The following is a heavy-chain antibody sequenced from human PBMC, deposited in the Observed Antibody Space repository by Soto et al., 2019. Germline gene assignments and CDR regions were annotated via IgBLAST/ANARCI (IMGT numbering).Heavy chain of an antibody. CDR2: IYYSGST. V-gene: IGHV4-31*03. J-gene: IGHJ6*02. CDR1: GGSISSGTYH. Sequence: SETLSLTCTVSGGSISSGTYHWTWIRHHPEKGLEWIGYIYYSGSTYYNPSLKSRVTISVDTSKNQFSLKLSSVTAADTAVYYCAREKTPMSPHYFYYGMDVWGQGTTVTVSS. D-gene: IGHD3-9*01. CDR3: AREKTPMSPHYFYYGMDV.